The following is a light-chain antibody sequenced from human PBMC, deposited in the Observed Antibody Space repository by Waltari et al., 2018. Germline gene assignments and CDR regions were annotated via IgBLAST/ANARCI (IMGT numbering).Light chain of an antibody. CDR1: QSVSSDY. CDR2: GAY. CDR3: QHYDRSPLYT. Sequence: EIVLTQSPGTLSLSPGDRATLSCRARQSVSSDYLAWYQQKPGLAPRLLIYGAYSRATGIPDRFSGSGSGTDFTLTISRLEPEDSAVYYCQHYDRSPLYTFGQGTKLEIK. V-gene: IGKV3-20*01. J-gene: IGKJ2*01.